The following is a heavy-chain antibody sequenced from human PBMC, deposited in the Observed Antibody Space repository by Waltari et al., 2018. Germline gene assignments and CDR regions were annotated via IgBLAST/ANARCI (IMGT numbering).Heavy chain of an antibody. V-gene: IGHV4-39*01. D-gene: IGHD2-15*01. Sequence: LQLQESGPGLLTPSETLSLTCSIPGGPISTTSYYWGWLRQPPGKGLEWIGSFIYNGNTYYNPSLKSRISFFVDTSKNQFLLQLRSVTAADTAMYYCARPGRVGGGSLMGLDYWGQGTLVTVSS. CDR3: ARPGRVGGGSLMGLDY. J-gene: IGHJ4*02. CDR2: FIYNGNT. CDR1: GGPISTTSYY.